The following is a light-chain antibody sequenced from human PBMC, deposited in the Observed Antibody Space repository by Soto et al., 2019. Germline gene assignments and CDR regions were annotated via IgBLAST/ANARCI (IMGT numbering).Light chain of an antibody. J-gene: IGKJ1*01. CDR2: AAS. V-gene: IGKV1-39*01. Sequence: DIQMTQSPSSLSASVGDRVTITRRASQSISSDLNWYMQKPGKAPQLLIFAASGLHSGVPSRFSGSGSGTDFTLTISSLQSEDFATYYCHQGYSTPQTFGQGTKVDIK. CDR3: HQGYSTPQT. CDR1: QSISSD.